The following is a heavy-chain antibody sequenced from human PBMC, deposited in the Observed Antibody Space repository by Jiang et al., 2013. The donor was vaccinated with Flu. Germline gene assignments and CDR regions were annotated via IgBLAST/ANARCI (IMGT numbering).Heavy chain of an antibody. J-gene: IGHJ3*02. CDR2: INPNTGDT. V-gene: IGHV1-2*02. CDR1: GYSFSGQY. Sequence: VQLVESGAEVKKPGVSVTVSCKAFGYSFSGQYLHWVRQAPGQGLEWMGWINPNTGDTIYAQQFQGRVTLTRDTSISTAYMELRSLRSDDTAVYYCARDRVGPMQAFDIWGQGTMVTVST. D-gene: IGHD1-26*01. CDR3: ARDRVGPMQAFDI.